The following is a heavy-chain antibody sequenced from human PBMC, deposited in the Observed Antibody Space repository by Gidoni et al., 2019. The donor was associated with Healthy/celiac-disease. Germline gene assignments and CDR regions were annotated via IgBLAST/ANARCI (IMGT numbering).Heavy chain of an antibody. Sequence: EVQLVESGGGLVQPGRSMRLYCAASGFTFDDYAMHWVRQAPGKGLEWVSGISWNSGSIGYADSVKGRFTISRDNAKNSLYLQMNSLRAEDTALYYCAKDISWGIAVADFDYWGQGTLVTVSS. CDR1: GFTFDDYA. V-gene: IGHV3-9*01. D-gene: IGHD6-19*01. CDR3: AKDISWGIAVADFDY. J-gene: IGHJ4*02. CDR2: ISWNSGSI.